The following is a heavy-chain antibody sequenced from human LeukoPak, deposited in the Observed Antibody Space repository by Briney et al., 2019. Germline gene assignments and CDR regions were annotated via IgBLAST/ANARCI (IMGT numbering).Heavy chain of an antibody. Sequence: GASAKVSCRASGFTLTDFYIHWVRQAPGQGLEWIGYIDPKGGSTSFARKFQGRVTMTRDTSISTAYMELRRLRSDDTAVYYCARTTGGYCTSTNCLFNYWGQGTLVTVSS. D-gene: IGHD2-2*01. CDR2: IDPKGGST. V-gene: IGHV1-2*02. J-gene: IGHJ4*02. CDR1: GFTLTDFY. CDR3: ARTTGGYCTSTNCLFNY.